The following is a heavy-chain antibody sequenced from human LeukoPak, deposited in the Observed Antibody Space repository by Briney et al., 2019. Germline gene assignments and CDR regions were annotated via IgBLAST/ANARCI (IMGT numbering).Heavy chain of an antibody. D-gene: IGHD3-10*01. V-gene: IGHV4-59*08. CDR1: GGSISSYY. J-gene: IGHJ5*02. CDR3: ARGWGLLWFGEFEYWFDP. CDR2: IYYSGST. Sequence: SETLSLTCTVSGGSISSYYWSWIRQPPGKGLEWIGYIYYSGSTNYNSSLKSRVTILVDTSKNQFSLKLSSVTAADTAVYYCARGWGLLWFGEFEYWFDPWGQGTLVTVSS.